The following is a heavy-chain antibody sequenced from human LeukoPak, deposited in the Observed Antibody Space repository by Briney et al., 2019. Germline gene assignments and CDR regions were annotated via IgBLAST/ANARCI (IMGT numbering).Heavy chain of an antibody. J-gene: IGHJ5*02. CDR3: ATLGVGDVCA. V-gene: IGHV1-24*01. CDR2: FDPEDGET. Sequence: PGGSLRLSCAASGFTFSTFAMTWVRQAPGKGLEWMGGFDPEDGETIYAQKFQGRVTMTEDTSTDTAYMELSSLRSEDTAVYYCATLGVGDVCAWGRGTLVTVSS. CDR1: GFTFSTFA. D-gene: IGHD1-26*01.